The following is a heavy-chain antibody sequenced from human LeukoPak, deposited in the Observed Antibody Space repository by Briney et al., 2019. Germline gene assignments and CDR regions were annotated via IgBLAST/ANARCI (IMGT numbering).Heavy chain of an antibody. Sequence: SVKVSCKASGGTFSSYAISWVRQAPGQGLEWMGGIIPIFGTANYAQKFQGRVTITADESTSTAYMELSSLRSEDTAVYYCARSHVSATTPLDYWGQGTLVTVSS. CDR1: GGTFSSYA. CDR2: IIPIFGTA. J-gene: IGHJ4*02. V-gene: IGHV1-69*13. CDR3: ARSHVSATTPLDY. D-gene: IGHD5-12*01.